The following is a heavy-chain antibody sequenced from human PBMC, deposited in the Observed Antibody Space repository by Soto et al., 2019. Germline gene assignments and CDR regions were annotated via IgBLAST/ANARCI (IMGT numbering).Heavy chain of an antibody. CDR1: GYTFTSYG. J-gene: IGHJ6*02. CDR3: ASDCSSTSFYLSLLYYYYGMDV. V-gene: IGHV1-18*04. Sequence: GASVKVSCKASGYTFTSYGISWVRQAPGQGLEWMGWISAYNGNTNYAQKLQGRVTMTTDTSTSTAYMELGSLRSDDTAVYYCASDCSSTSFYLSLLYYYYGMDVCGQGTTVTGSS. CDR2: ISAYNGNT. D-gene: IGHD2-2*01.